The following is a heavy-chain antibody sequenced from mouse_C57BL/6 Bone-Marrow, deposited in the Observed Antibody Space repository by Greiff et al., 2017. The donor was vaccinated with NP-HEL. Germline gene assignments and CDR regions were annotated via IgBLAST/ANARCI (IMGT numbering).Heavy chain of an antibody. CDR3: ARKGYSNYGAWFAY. V-gene: IGHV1-19*01. D-gene: IGHD2-5*01. J-gene: IGHJ3*01. CDR2: INPYNGGT. CDR1: GYTFTDYY. Sequence: VQLKQSGPVLVKPGASVKMSCKASGYTFTDYYMNWVKQSPGKSLEWIGVINPYNGGTSYNQKFKGKATLTVDKSSSTAYRELNSLTSEDSAVYYCARKGYSNYGAWFAYWGQGTLVTVSA.